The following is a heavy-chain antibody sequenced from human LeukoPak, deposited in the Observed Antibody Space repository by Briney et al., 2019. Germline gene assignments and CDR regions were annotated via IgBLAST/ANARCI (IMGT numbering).Heavy chain of an antibody. CDR3: ARRRYYDGSGYLE. CDR2: IYYSGRT. J-gene: IGHJ1*01. CDR1: GDSFSRSDSY. D-gene: IGHD3-22*01. Sequence: SEALSLTCSVSGDSFSRSDSYWDWLRQSPGKGLEWIGTIYYSGRTYYSPSLKSRVTMSVDPSNNQFSLNLRSVTAADTAVYYCARRRYYDGSGYLEWGQGTLLSVSS. V-gene: IGHV4-39*01.